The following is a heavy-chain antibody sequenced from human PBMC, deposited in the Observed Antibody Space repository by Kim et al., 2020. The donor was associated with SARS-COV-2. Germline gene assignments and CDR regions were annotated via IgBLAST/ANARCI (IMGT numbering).Heavy chain of an antibody. Sequence: SETLSLTCTVSDGSISSGGHYWRWIRQHPGKGLEWIGYIYYSGSTYYNPSLKSRVTISVDTSKNQFSLKLSSVTAADTAVYYCASHIVATIGEYYFDYWGQGTLVTVS. D-gene: IGHD5-12*01. J-gene: IGHJ4*02. CDR2: IYYSGST. CDR3: ASHIVATIGEYYFDY. V-gene: IGHV4-31*03. CDR1: DGSISSGGHY.